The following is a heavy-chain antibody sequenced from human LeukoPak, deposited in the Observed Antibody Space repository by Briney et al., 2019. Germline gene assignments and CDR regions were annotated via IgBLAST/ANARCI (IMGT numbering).Heavy chain of an antibody. V-gene: IGHV1-69*04. Sequence: ASVKVSCKASGGTFSSYAISWVRQAPGQGLEWMGRIIPILGIANYAQKFQGRVTITADKSTSTAYMELSSLRSEDTAVYYCARDRRGSQYFDWLLGGPAAFDIWGQGTMVTVSS. CDR3: ARDRRGSQYFDWLLGGPAAFDI. D-gene: IGHD3-9*01. CDR2: IIPILGIA. CDR1: GGTFSSYA. J-gene: IGHJ3*02.